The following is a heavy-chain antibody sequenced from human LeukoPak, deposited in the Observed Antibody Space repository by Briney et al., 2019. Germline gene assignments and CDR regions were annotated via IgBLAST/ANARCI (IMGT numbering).Heavy chain of an antibody. D-gene: IGHD6-19*01. Sequence: GRSLRLSCAASGFTFDDYAMHWVRQAPGKGLEWVSGISWNSGSIGYADSVKGRFTISRDNAKNSLYLQMNSLRAEDTALYYCAKDMGYSSGGGLGYWGQGTLVTVSS. V-gene: IGHV3-9*01. CDR1: GFTFDDYA. CDR3: AKDMGYSSGGGLGY. J-gene: IGHJ4*02. CDR2: ISWNSGSI.